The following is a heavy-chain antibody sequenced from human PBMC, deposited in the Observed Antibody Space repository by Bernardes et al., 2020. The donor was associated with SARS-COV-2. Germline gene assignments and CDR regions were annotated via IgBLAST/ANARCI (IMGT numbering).Heavy chain of an antibody. D-gene: IGHD3-3*01. CDR3: AKGRIGSDFWSGHSL. Sequence: GRSLRLSCAASGFTFSTFAMTWVRQAPGKGLEWVSAISGSGSGTYYADSVKGRFTVSRDNSKNILYLQLNSLRAEDTAVYFCAKGRIGSDFWSGHSLWGQGTLMTVSS. V-gene: IGHV3-23*01. J-gene: IGHJ1*01. CDR1: GFTFSTFA. CDR2: ISGSGSGT.